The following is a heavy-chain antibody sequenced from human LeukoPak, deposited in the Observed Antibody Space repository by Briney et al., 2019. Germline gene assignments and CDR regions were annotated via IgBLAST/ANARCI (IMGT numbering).Heavy chain of an antibody. J-gene: IGHJ4*02. CDR3: ARHRAAQLSKFDF. V-gene: IGHV4-39*01. CDR1: GGSISSSISYH. D-gene: IGHD1-1*01. Sequence: SETLSLTGNVSGGSISSSISYHWGWIRQPPGKGLDWIGSIYHSGETSYNPSLTGRLTIAVDTSKNQFSLRLRSVTAADTAVYYCARHRAAQLSKFDFWGQGALVTVSS. CDR2: IYHSGET.